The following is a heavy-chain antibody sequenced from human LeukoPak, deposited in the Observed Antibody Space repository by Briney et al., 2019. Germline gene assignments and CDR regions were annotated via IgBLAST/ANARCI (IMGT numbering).Heavy chain of an antibody. V-gene: IGHV3-9*01. CDR1: GFTFDDYA. Sequence: GGSLRLSCAASGFTFDDYAMPWVRQAPGKGLEWVSGISWNSGSIGYADSVKGRFTISRDNAKNSLYLQMNSLRAEDTALYYCAKSPYYDSSGYFDYWGQGTLVAVSS. D-gene: IGHD3-22*01. J-gene: IGHJ4*02. CDR2: ISWNSGSI. CDR3: AKSPYYDSSGYFDY.